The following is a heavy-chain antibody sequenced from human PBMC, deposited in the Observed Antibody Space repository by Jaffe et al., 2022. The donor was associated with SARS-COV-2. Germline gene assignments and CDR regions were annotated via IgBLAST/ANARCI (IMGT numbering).Heavy chain of an antibody. CDR1: GYSFTSYW. Sequence: EVQLVQSGAEVKKPGESLKISCKGSGYSFTSYWIGWVRQMPGKGLEWMGIIYPGDSDTRYSPSFQGQVTISADKSISTAYLQWSSLKASDTAMYYCASAGDGGDYDYYYYGMDVWGQGTTVTVSS. D-gene: IGHD3-16*01. V-gene: IGHV5-51*01. CDR3: ASAGDGGDYDYYYYGMDV. J-gene: IGHJ6*02. CDR2: IYPGDSDT.